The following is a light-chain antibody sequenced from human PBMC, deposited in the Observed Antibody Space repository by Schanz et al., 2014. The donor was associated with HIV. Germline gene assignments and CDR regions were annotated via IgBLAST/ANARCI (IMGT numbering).Light chain of an antibody. J-gene: IGKJ1*01. Sequence: DIQMTQSPSFLSASVGDRVTITCRASQSISSYLNWYQQKPGKAPKLLIYAASSLQGGVPSRFSGSGSGTGFTLTISSLQPEDFATYYCQQSYSTTWTFGQGTKVEIK. CDR3: QQSYSTTWT. CDR1: QSISSY. CDR2: AAS. V-gene: IGKV1-39*01.